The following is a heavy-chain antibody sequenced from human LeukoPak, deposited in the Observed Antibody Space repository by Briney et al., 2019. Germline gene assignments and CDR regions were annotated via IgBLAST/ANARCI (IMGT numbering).Heavy chain of an antibody. CDR2: INQDGSDK. V-gene: IGHV3-7*01. CDR3: ARETPRRGETRDGYR. D-gene: IGHD5-24*01. J-gene: IGHJ4*02. Sequence: PGGSLRLSCAASGFTFSSYWMSWVRQAPGKGLEWVANINQDGSDKYSVDSVKGRFTISRDNPKNLLFLQINSLRVEDTAVYYCARETPRRGETRDGYRWGQGTLVIVSS. CDR1: GFTFSSYW.